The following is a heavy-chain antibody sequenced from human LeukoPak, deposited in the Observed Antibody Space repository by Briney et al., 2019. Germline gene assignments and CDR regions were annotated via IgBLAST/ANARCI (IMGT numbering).Heavy chain of an antibody. CDR2: ISYDGSNK. J-gene: IGHJ4*02. CDR3: ARETGDSSGYYLDY. Sequence: GGSLRLSCAASGFTFSSYAMHWVRQALGQGLERVAVISYDGSNKYYADSVKGRFTISRDNSKNTLYLQMNSLRAEDTAVYYCARETGDSSGYYLDYWGQGTLVTVSS. D-gene: IGHD3-22*01. CDR1: GFTFSSYA. V-gene: IGHV3-30-3*01.